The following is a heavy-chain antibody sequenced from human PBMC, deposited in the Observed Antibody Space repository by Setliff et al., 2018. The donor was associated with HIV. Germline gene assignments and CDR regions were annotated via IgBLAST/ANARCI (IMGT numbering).Heavy chain of an antibody. CDR2: IKGDGSIT. D-gene: IGHD6-19*01. V-gene: IGHV3-74*03. CDR3: ARVLYISGWYGPVVKALDM. J-gene: IGHJ3*02. CDR1: GFTFSAYW. Sequence: PGGSLRLSCAASGFTFSAYWMHWVRQSPGRGLVGVSHIKGDGSITKYADSVKGRFTISRDNSKNTLDLQMNSLRAEDTAMYYCARVLYISGWYGPVVKALDMWGQGTMVTVSS.